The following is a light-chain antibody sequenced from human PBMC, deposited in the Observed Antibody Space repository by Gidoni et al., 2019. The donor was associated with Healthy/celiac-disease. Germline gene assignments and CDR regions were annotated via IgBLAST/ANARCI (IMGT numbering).Light chain of an antibody. Sequence: VLPQSPATLSSSPGERATLSCRASQSVSSYLAWYQQKPGQAPRLLIYDASNRATGLPARFSGSGSGTDFTLTISSLEPEDFAVYYCQQRGNWQTFXQXTKLEIK. CDR2: DAS. CDR1: QSVSSY. CDR3: QQRGNWQT. J-gene: IGKJ2*01. V-gene: IGKV3-11*01.